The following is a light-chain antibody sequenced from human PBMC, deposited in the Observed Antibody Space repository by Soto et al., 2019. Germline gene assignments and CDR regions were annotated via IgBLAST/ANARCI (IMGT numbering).Light chain of an antibody. CDR1: QSIVTY. CDR2: AAS. CDR3: QQSYSTPPWT. J-gene: IGKJ1*01. V-gene: IGKV1-39*01. Sequence: DIQMTQSPSSLSASVGDRVTITCRASQSIVTYLNWYLQKPGKAPKLLIYAASNLQSGVPSRFSGSGSGTDFTLTTSRLQPEDFANYFCQQSYSTPPWTFGHGTQVDIK.